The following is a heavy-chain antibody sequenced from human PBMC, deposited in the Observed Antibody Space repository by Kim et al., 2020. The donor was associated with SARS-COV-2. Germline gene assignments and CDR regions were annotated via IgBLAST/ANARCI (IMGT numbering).Heavy chain of an antibody. Sequence: YSPSFQGQDTIAADKAISTAYLQWSSLKASDTAMYYCARRFSGSPSYFDYWGQGTLVTVSS. J-gene: IGHJ4*02. CDR3: ARRFSGSPSYFDY. V-gene: IGHV5-51*01. D-gene: IGHD1-26*01.